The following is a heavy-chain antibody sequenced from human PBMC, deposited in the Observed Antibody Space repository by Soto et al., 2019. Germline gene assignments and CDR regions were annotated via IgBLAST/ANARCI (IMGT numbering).Heavy chain of an antibody. D-gene: IGHD5-18*01. Sequence: SETLSLTCAVSCGSIRSSNWWSWVRQPPGKGLEWIGEIYHSGSTNYNPSLKSRVTISVDKSKNQFSLKLSSVTAADTAVYYCAGWIQLQQYYYYGMDVWGQGTTVTVS. CDR1: CGSIRSSNW. CDR2: IYHSGST. V-gene: IGHV4-4*02. J-gene: IGHJ6*02. CDR3: AGWIQLQQYYYYGMDV.